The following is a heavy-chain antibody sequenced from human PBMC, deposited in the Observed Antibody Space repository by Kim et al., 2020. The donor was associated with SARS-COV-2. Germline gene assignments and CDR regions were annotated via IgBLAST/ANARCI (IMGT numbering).Heavy chain of an antibody. J-gene: IGHJ6*02. CDR2: IWYDGSNK. CDR1: GFTFSSYG. Sequence: GGSLRLSCAASGFTFSSYGMHWVRQAPGKGLEWVAVIWYDGSNKYYADSVKGRFTISRDNSKNTLYLQMNSLRAEDTAVYYCAKDRLAVRPGYSLYYYYGMDVWGQGTKVTVSS. D-gene: IGHD3-3*02. V-gene: IGHV3-33*06. CDR3: AKDRLAVRPGYSLYYYYGMDV.